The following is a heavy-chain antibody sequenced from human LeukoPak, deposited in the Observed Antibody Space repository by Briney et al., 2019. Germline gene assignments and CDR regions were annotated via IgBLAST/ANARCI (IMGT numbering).Heavy chain of an antibody. CDR3: ARQPGIEADNWFDP. J-gene: IGHJ5*02. CDR2: IYYSGST. V-gene: IGHV4-59*08. D-gene: IGHD6-13*01. CDR1: GGSISSYY. Sequence: SETLSLTCTVSGGSISSYYWSWIRQPPGKGLEWIGYIYYSGSTNYNPSLKSRVTISVDTSKNQFSLKLSSVTAADTAVYYCARQPGIEADNWFDPWGQGTLVTVSS.